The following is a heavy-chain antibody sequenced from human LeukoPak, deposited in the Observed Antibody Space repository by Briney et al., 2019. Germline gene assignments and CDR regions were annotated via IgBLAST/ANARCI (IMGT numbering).Heavy chain of an antibody. CDR3: AKDQRPGDFWSGCPDY. J-gene: IGHJ4*02. CDR2: ISYDGSNK. D-gene: IGHD3-3*01. Sequence: GGSLRLSCAASGFTFGSYAMHWVRQAPGKGLEWVAVISYDGSNKYYADSVKGRFTISRDNSKNTLYLQMNSLIPEDTAVYYCAKDQRPGDFWSGCPDYWGQGTLVTVSS. V-gene: IGHV3-30-3*02. CDR1: GFTFGSYA.